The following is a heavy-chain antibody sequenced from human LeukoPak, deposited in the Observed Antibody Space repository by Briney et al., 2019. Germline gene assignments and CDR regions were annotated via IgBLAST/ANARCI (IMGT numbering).Heavy chain of an antibody. CDR3: AKPRYCYDSSGFFDY. D-gene: IGHD3-22*01. CDR2: ISYDGSNK. Sequence: GGSLRLSCAASGFTFSSYGMHWVRQAPGKGLEWVAVISYDGSNKYYADSVKGRFTISRDNSKNTLYLQMNSLRAEDTAVYYCAKPRYCYDSSGFFDYWGQGTLVTVSS. J-gene: IGHJ4*02. CDR1: GFTFSSYG. V-gene: IGHV3-30*18.